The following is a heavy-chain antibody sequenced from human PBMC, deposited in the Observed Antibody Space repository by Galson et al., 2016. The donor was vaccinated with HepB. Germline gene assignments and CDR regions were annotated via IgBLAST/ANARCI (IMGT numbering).Heavy chain of an antibody. CDR3: ARRVYTVDDWTPDY. V-gene: IGHV3-33*01. Sequence: SLRLSCAVSGFSFSYYGMHWVRQAPGKGLEWVALIRYDGSDKYYADSMKGRFTISRDNSKSTLYLQCSSLRDEDTAVYYCARRVYTVDDWTPDYWGQGTLVTFSS. CDR2: IRYDGSDK. J-gene: IGHJ4*02. CDR1: GFSFSYYG. D-gene: IGHD5/OR15-5a*01.